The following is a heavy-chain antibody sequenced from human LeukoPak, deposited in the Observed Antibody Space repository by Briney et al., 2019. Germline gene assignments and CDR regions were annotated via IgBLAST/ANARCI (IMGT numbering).Heavy chain of an antibody. V-gene: IGHV4-4*07. CDR2: IYTSGST. CDR3: SRGFYYDGSGYWNWFDP. J-gene: IGHJ5*02. D-gene: IGHD3-22*01. CDR1: GGSISSYY. Sequence: SETLSLTCTVSGGSISSYYWSWIRQPAGKGLEWIGRIYTSGSTNYNPSLKSRVTMSVDTSKNQVSLKLSSVTAADTAVYYCSRGFYYDGSGYWNWFDPWGQGTLVTVSS.